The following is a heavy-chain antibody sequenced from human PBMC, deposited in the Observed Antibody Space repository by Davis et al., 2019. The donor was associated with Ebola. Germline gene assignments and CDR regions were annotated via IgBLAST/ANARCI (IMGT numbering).Heavy chain of an antibody. CDR1: GDSVPSGG. D-gene: IGHD5-18*01. J-gene: IGHJ6*02. CDR2: TYYSSKWYN. V-gene: IGHV6-1*01. CDR3: ARGWLRGGMDV. Sequence: HPQTPSLTCAIFGDSVPSGGWNWIRQSPSRGLEWLGRTYYSSKWYNDYAVSMKSRITISPDTSKNQFSLQLSSVTPEDTALYYCARGWLRGGMDVWGEGTTVTV.